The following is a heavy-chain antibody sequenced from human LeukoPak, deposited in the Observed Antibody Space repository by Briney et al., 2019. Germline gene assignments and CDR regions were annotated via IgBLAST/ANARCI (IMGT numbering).Heavy chain of an antibody. Sequence: GASVKVSCKASGGTFSSYAISWVRQAPGQGLEWMGGIIPIFGTANYAQKFQSRVTITADESTSTAYMELSSLRSEDTAVYYCARDYKDGSGSYGYWGQGTLVTVSS. D-gene: IGHD3-10*01. J-gene: IGHJ4*02. V-gene: IGHV1-69*13. CDR1: GGTFSSYA. CDR2: IIPIFGTA. CDR3: ARDYKDGSGSYGY.